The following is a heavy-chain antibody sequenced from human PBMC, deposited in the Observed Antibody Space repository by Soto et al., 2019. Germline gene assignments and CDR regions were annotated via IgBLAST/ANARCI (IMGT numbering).Heavy chain of an antibody. Sequence: QVQLVESGGGVVQPGRSLRLSCAASGFTFSSYGMHWVRQAPGKGLEWVAVIWYDGSNKYYADSVKGRFTISRDNSKNTLYLQMNSLRAEDTAVYYCARADYGERGTDYWGQGTLVTVSS. CDR2: IWYDGSNK. V-gene: IGHV3-33*01. CDR1: GFTFSSYG. D-gene: IGHD4-17*01. J-gene: IGHJ4*02. CDR3: ARADYGERGTDY.